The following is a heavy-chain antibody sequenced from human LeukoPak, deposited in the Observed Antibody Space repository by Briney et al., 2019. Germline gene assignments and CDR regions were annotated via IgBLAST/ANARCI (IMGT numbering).Heavy chain of an antibody. Sequence: SVKVSCTASGGTFSSYAISWVRQAPGQGLEWMGGIIPIFGTANYAQKFQGRVTITADESTSTAYMELSSLRSEDTAVYYCARDPNWGSGRAFDIWGQGTMVTVSS. V-gene: IGHV1-69*01. J-gene: IGHJ3*02. CDR2: IIPIFGTA. D-gene: IGHD7-27*01. CDR3: ARDPNWGSGRAFDI. CDR1: GGTFSSYA.